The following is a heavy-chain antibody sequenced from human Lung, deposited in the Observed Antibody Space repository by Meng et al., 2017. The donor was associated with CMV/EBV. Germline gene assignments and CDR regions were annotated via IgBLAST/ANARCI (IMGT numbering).Heavy chain of an antibody. Sequence: GGSLRLXCAASGFTVSRNYMGWVRQAPGKGLEWVSVIYGSGTTNYPDFVKGRFTISRDNSRNTVYLQMNSLRAEDTAVYFCARGADTTMVLPPDFWGQGSLVTVSS. CDR2: IYGSGTT. D-gene: IGHD5-18*01. J-gene: IGHJ4*02. CDR3: ARGADTTMVLPPDF. CDR1: GFTVSRNY. V-gene: IGHV3-66*02.